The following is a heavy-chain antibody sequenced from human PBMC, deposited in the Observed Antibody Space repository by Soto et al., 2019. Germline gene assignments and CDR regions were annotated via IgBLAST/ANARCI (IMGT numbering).Heavy chain of an antibody. Sequence: EVQLLESGGGLVQPGGSLRLSCAASGFTFSSYAMSWVRQAPGKGLEWVSAISGSGGSTYYADSVKGRFTISRDNSKNTLYLQMNSLRAEDTAVYYCEKTHLWFLVDYYGMDVWGQGTTVTVSS. V-gene: IGHV3-23*01. CDR1: GFTFSSYA. D-gene: IGHD3-10*01. CDR3: EKTHLWFLVDYYGMDV. J-gene: IGHJ6*02. CDR2: ISGSGGST.